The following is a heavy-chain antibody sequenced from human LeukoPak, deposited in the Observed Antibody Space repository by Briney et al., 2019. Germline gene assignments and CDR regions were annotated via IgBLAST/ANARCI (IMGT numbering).Heavy chain of an antibody. J-gene: IGHJ4*02. D-gene: IGHD5-18*01. Sequence: GGSLRLSCAASGFTFDENAMHWVRQAPGKGLEWVSGISWSSNSVGYADSVKGRFTISRDNAKNSLYLQMNSLRADDAAVYYCAREPTSMGSDYWGQGTLVTVSS. V-gene: IGHV3-9*01. CDR1: GFTFDENA. CDR2: ISWSSNSV. CDR3: AREPTSMGSDY.